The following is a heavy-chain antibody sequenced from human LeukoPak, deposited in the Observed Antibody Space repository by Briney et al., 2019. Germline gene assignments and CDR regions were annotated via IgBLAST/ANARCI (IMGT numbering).Heavy chain of an antibody. V-gene: IGHV4-34*01. CDR3: ASGGMRGAARLLFVY. CDR1: GVSLSGYY. Sequence: PSETLSLTCAVSGVSLSGYYWGWIRQTPGKGLEWIGEINHSGRTNYNPSLKSRVTISADTSKNQFSLELRSVTAADTAVYYCASGGMRGAARLLFVYWGQGTLVTVSS. CDR2: INHSGRT. J-gene: IGHJ4*02. D-gene: IGHD6-6*01.